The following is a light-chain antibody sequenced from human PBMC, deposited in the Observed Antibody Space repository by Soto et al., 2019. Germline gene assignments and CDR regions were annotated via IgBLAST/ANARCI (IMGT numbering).Light chain of an antibody. J-gene: IGKJ4*01. CDR2: DTS. CDR1: QSVRSY. Sequence: EIVLTQSPGTLSLSPGERATLSCRASQSVRSYLAWYKQKPGQAPRLLIYDTSNRATGIPARFSGSGSGTDFTLTISSLEPEDVEVYYCQQRITWPLTFGGGTKVDIK. CDR3: QQRITWPLT. V-gene: IGKV3-11*01.